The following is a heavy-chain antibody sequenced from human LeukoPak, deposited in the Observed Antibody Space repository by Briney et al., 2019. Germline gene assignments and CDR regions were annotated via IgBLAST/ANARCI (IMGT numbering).Heavy chain of an antibody. V-gene: IGHV3-7*01. CDR1: GFTFSSYW. D-gene: IGHD3-9*01. J-gene: IGHJ3*02. Sequence: GGSLRLSCAASGFTFSSYWMSWVRQAPGKGLEWVANIKQDGSEKYYVDSVKGRFTISRDNAKNSLYLQMSSLRAEDTAVYYCARDAVLRYFDWSYDAFDIWGQGTMVTVSS. CDR3: ARDAVLRYFDWSYDAFDI. CDR2: IKQDGSEK.